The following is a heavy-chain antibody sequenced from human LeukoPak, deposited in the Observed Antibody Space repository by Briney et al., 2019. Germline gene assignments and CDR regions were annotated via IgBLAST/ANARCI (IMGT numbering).Heavy chain of an antibody. CDR2: ISYDGSNK. V-gene: IGHV3-30-3*01. CDR1: GFTFSSYA. CDR3: ARDQLAGATPWH. Sequence: PGGSLRLSCAASGFTFSSYAMHWVRQAPGKGLEWVAVISYDGSNKYYADSVKGRFTISRDNSKNTLYLQMNSLRAEDTAVYYCARDQLAGATPWHWGQGTLVTVSS. J-gene: IGHJ4*02. D-gene: IGHD1-26*01.